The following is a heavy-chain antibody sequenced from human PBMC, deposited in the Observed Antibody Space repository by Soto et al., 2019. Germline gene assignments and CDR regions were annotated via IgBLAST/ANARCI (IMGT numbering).Heavy chain of an antibody. J-gene: IGHJ5*02. Sequence: QVPLVQSGAEVKEPGASVKVSCKASGYTFTTYGISWVRQAPGQGLEWMGWISPYNGHTNYAQKFRGRVTMTTDTSTSAAYMELRSLISDDTAVYYCARDPGGATGFDPWGRGTLVTVSS. D-gene: IGHD1-1*01. V-gene: IGHV1-18*01. CDR2: ISPYNGHT. CDR3: ARDPGGATGFDP. CDR1: GYTFTTYG.